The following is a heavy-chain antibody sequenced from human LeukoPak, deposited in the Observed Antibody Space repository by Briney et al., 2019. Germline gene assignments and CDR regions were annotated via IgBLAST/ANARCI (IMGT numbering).Heavy chain of an antibody. D-gene: IGHD2-15*01. J-gene: IGHJ4*02. CDR1: GFTFSSYA. Sequence: GGSLTLSCAASGFTFSSYAMHWVRQAPGKGLEWVTLITYDGTYKYSADSVKGRFTISRDNSKNTLYLQMNSLRPEDSAVYYCAKGPQSSSWQSFDSWGQGTLVTVSS. CDR3: AKGPQSSSWQSFDS. CDR2: ITYDGTYK. V-gene: IGHV3-30*02.